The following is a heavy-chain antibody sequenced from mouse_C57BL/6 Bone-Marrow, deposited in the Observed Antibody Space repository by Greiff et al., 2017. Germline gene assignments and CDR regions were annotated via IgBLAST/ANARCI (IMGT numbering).Heavy chain of an antibody. V-gene: IGHV5-17*01. J-gene: IGHJ4*01. D-gene: IGHD2-2*01. CDR2: ISSGSSTI. CDR3: ARWGYGYHYAMDD. Sequence: EVQLQESGGGLVKPGGSLKLSCAASGFTFSDYGMHWVRQAPEKGLEWVAYISSGSSTIYYADKVKGRFTLSRDNAKNTLFLQMTRMRSEDTAMYYCARWGYGYHYAMDDWGQGTSVTVSS. CDR1: GFTFSDYG.